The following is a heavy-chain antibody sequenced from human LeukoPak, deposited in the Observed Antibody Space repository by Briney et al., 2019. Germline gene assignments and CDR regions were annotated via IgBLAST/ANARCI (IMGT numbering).Heavy chain of an antibody. Sequence: SETLSLTCTVSGGSISNYYWSWIRQPPGKGLEWIGYIYYSGSTNYNPSLKSRVTISVDTSKNQFSPKLSSVTAADTAVYYCARGRSSTSLNYYYYYMDVWGKGTTVTVSS. J-gene: IGHJ6*03. CDR3: ARGRSSTSLNYYYYYMDV. CDR2: IYYSGST. CDR1: GGSISNYY. D-gene: IGHD2-2*01. V-gene: IGHV4-59*01.